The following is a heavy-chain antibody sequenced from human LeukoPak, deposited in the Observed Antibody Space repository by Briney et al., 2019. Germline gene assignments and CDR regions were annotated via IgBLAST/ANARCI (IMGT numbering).Heavy chain of an antibody. CDR1: GFILSSYN. CDR3: ARNYYGSGTYVFDP. V-gene: IGHV3-21*01. D-gene: IGHD3-10*01. J-gene: IGHJ5*02. Sequence: GGSLRLSCAASGFILSSYNMNWVRQAPGKGLELVSSISISSSYIYYADSVKGRFTISRDNAKNSLYLQMNSLRAEDTAVYYCARNYYGSGTYVFDPWGQGTLVTVSS. CDR2: ISISSSYI.